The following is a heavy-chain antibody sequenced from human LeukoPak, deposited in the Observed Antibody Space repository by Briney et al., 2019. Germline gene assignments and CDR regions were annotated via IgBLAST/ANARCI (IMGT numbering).Heavy chain of an antibody. Sequence: GGSLRLSCAASGFTFSSYAMSWVRQAPGKGLEWVSAISGSGGSTYYADSVKGRFTISRDNSKNTLYLQMNSLRAEDTAVYYCARDHNMLSYFDYWGQGTLVTVSS. D-gene: IGHD1-1*01. V-gene: IGHV3-23*01. CDR1: GFTFSSYA. CDR2: ISGSGGST. J-gene: IGHJ4*02. CDR3: ARDHNMLSYFDY.